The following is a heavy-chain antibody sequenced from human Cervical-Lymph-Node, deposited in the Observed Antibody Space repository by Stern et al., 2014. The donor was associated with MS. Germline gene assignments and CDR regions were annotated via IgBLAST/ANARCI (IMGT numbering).Heavy chain of an antibody. CDR1: GFTFSSYN. J-gene: IGHJ6*02. Sequence: VQLVQSGGGLVKPGGSLRLSCAASGFTFSSYNMNWVRQAPGKGLESVSSITSTGYRYNADSLKGRFTISRDNAKNSLYLHMNSLRAEDTAVYYCARDDLRSYYGMDVWGQGTTVTVSS. V-gene: IGHV3-21*01. CDR3: ARDDLRSYYGMDV. CDR2: ITSTGYR.